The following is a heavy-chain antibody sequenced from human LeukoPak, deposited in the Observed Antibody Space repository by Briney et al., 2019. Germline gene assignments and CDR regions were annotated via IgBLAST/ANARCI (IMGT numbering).Heavy chain of an antibody. CDR3: ARVGPDAFDI. D-gene: IGHD3/OR15-3a*01. V-gene: IGHV4-34*01. J-gene: IGHJ3*02. CDR1: GRSFSGSL. Sequence: RPSETLSPTRSILGRSFSGSLWGCARQPPGKGLEWIGEINHSGSTNYNPSIKSRVAMSVDTSKNQFCPELSSVTAADTAVYYWARVGPDAFDIWGQGTMVTVSS. CDR2: INHSGST.